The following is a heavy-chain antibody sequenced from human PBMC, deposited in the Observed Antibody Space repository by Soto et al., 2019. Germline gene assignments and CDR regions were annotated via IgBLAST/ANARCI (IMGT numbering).Heavy chain of an antibody. Sequence: EVRLLESGGDSVQPGGSLRLSCAASGFTFSSFALKWVRQAPGKGLEWVSSISGSGGITYYADSVKGRFTISRDNSKNSLYLQMSSLRAEDTAIYYCAKGTPMRIDSWGQGTLVTVSS. V-gene: IGHV3-23*01. D-gene: IGHD3-22*01. J-gene: IGHJ4*02. CDR2: ISGSGGIT. CDR1: GFTFSSFA. CDR3: AKGTPMRIDS.